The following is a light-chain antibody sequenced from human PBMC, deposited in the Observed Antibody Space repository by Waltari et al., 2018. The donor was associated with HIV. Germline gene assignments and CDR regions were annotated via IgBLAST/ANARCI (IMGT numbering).Light chain of an antibody. CDR2: EVS. V-gene: IGLV2-14*01. CDR1: SRDVGRSNY. Sequence: QSALTQPASVSGSPGQSITISCTGTSRDVGRSNYVSWYQQNPGKAPKLMIYEVSNRPSGVSNRFSGSKSGNTASLTISGLQAEDEADYYCSSYTSSSTLVFGGGTKLTVL. J-gene: IGLJ2*01. CDR3: SSYTSSSTLV.